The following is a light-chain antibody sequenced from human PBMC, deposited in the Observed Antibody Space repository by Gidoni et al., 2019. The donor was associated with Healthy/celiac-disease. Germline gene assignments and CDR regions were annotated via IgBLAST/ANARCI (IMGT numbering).Light chain of an antibody. J-gene: IGKJ1*01. V-gene: IGKV3-15*01. CDR2: GES. Sequence: EILMTQSPATLSVSPGERATLSCRASQSVSSNLAWYQQKPGQATRRLIYGESTSATGIPARLSGSGSGTEFNITISSLQSEDFAVYYCQQDNNWPPWTFGQGTKVEIK. CDR1: QSVSSN. CDR3: QQDNNWPPWT.